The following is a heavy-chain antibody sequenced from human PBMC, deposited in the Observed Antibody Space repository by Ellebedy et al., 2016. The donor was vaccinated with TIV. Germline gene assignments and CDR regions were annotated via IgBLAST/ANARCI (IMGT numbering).Heavy chain of an antibody. CDR2: IKQDGSDK. J-gene: IGHJ5*02. CDR3: VRSSGWLPAS. D-gene: IGHD6-19*01. V-gene: IGHV3-7*01. CDR1: GFTFSNHW. Sequence: GGSLRLXXAASGFTFSNHWMSWVRQAPGKGLEWVANIKQDGSDKYYVDSVKGRFTISRDNAKNSLYLQMNSLRAEDTAVYYCVRSSGWLPASWGQGTLVTVSS.